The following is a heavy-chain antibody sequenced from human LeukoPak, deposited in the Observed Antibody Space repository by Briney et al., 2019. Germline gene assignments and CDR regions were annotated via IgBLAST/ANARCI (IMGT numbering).Heavy chain of an antibody. D-gene: IGHD2-21*02. V-gene: IGHV3-74*01. CDR1: GFTFSRYW. CDR3: ARDHSAYCGGDCYSFHWFDP. CDR2: INSDGNST. Sequence: PGGSLRLSCAASGFTFSRYWMHRVRQVPGKGLVWVSRINSDGNSTTYADSVKGRFTIPRDNAKNTLYLQMNSLRAEDTAVYYCARDHSAYCGGDCYSFHWFDPWGQGTLVTVSS. J-gene: IGHJ5*02.